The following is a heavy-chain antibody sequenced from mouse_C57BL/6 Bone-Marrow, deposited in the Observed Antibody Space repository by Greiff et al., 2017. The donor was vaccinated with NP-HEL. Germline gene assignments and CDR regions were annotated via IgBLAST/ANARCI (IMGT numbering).Heavy chain of an antibody. CDR2: IDPSDSYT. D-gene: IGHD1-1*01. V-gene: IGHV1-59*01. J-gene: IGHJ4*01. CDR3: TRAQELYYYSSSPFYAMDY. Sequence: VQLQQPGAELVRPGTSVQLSCKASGYTFTSYWMHWVKQRPGQGLEWIGVIDPSDSYTNYNQKFNGKATLTAYTSSSPAYMQLSSLTSDDSAVYYCTRAQELYYYSSSPFYAMDYWGQGTSGTVSS. CDR1: GYTFTSYW.